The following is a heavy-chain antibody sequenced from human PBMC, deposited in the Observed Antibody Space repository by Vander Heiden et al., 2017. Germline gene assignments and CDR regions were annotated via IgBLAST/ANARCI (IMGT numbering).Heavy chain of an antibody. J-gene: IGHJ4*02. D-gene: IGHD1-26*01. CDR2: VYYNGDT. CDR3: ERHAVSGMIEY. CDR1: GGSISVSSYY. V-gene: IGHV4-39*01. Sequence: QLQLQESGPGLVKPSETLSLTCTVSGGSISVSSYYWAWLRQPPGKGLQWIGSVYYNGDTYYYPSLKSRVTISIDTSKNQFSLKLSSVTAADTAVYYCERHAVSGMIEYWGQGTLVTVSS.